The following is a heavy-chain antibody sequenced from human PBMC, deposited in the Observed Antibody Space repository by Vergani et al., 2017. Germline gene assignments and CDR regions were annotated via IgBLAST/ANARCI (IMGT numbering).Heavy chain of an antibody. D-gene: IGHD1-26*01. V-gene: IGHV1-2*02. CDR2: ISPKTGDT. J-gene: IGHJ5*01. CDR1: ESTFSDYN. CDR3: AHSWNFGRRDWFDS. Sequence: QVQLAQSGAEVKKPGSSVKVSCKASESTFSDYNIHWVRQAPGQGLQWMGWISPKTGDTDYLQRFQDRVTMTRDASTKTVYLKMTRLTSDDTAIYYCAHSWNFGRRDWFDSWGPGTLVTVSS.